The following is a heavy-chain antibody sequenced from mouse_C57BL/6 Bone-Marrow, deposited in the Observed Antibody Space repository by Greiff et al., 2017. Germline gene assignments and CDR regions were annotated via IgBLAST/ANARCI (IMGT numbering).Heavy chain of an antibody. Sequence: EVMLVESGGGLVQPGGSLSLSCAASGFTFTDYYMSWVRQPPGKALEWFGFISNKANGYTTEYSESVKGRFTISRDNSQSILYLQMNALRAENSATYYGARFQFSYYYGSSYWDLDVWGTGTTVTVSS. CDR3: ARFQFSYYYGSSYWDLDV. J-gene: IGHJ1*03. V-gene: IGHV7-3*01. CDR1: GFTFTDYY. CDR2: ISNKANGYTT. D-gene: IGHD1-1*01.